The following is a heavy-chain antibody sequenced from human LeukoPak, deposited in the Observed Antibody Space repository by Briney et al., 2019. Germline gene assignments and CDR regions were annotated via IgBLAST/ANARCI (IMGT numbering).Heavy chain of an antibody. CDR1: GYTFTGYY. V-gene: IGHV1-2*02. D-gene: IGHD4-17*01. CDR2: INPNSGGT. CDR3: ARDSGNDYGDYGAVGWFDP. J-gene: IGHJ5*02. Sequence: ASVKVSCKASGYTFTGYYMHWVRQAPGQGLEWMGWINPNSGGTNYAQKFQGRVTMTRDTSISTAYMELSRLRSDDTAVYYCARDSGNDYGDYGAVGWFDPWGQGTLVTVSS.